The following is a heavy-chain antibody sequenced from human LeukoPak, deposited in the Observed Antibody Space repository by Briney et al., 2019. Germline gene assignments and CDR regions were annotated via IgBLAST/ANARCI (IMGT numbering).Heavy chain of an antibody. D-gene: IGHD2-2*02. CDR1: GFTFNKYG. CDR3: ATHCSSTSCYMY. CDR2: IWYDGSNK. V-gene: IGHV3-33*01. Sequence: PGRSLRLSCGASGFTFNKYGMPWGPQAPGKGVGGVAGIWYDGSNKYYADSVKGRFTISRDNPKNTLYLQMNSLRAEDTAVYYCATHCSSTSCYMYWGQGTLVTVSS. J-gene: IGHJ4*02.